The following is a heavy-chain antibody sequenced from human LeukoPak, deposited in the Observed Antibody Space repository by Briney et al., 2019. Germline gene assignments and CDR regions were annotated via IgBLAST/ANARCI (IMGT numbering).Heavy chain of an antibody. CDR3: AREELTTVTAFDY. CDR2: ISSSGSTI. J-gene: IGHJ4*02. Sequence: GGSLRLSCAASGFTFSSYEMNWVRQAPGKGLEWVSYISSSGSTIYYADSVKGRFTISRDDAKNSLYLQMNSLRAEDTAVYYCAREELTTVTAFDYWGQGTLVTVSS. D-gene: IGHD4-17*01. V-gene: IGHV3-48*03. CDR1: GFTFSSYE.